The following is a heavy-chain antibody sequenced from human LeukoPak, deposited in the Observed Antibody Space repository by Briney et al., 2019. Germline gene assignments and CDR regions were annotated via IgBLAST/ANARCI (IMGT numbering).Heavy chain of an antibody. CDR2: IYTSGST. Sequence: SETLSLTCTVSGDSISSATYYWSWIRQPAGKGLEWIGRIYTSGSTNYNPSLKSRVTISVDTSKNQFSLKLSSVTAADTAVYYCARGTTYYYDSSGYGNAFDIWGQGTMVTVSS. CDR3: ARGTTYYYDSSGYGNAFDI. D-gene: IGHD3-22*01. V-gene: IGHV4-61*02. CDR1: GDSISSATYY. J-gene: IGHJ3*02.